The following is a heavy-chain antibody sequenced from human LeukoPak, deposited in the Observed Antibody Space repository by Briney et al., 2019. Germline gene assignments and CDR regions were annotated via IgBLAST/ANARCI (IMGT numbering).Heavy chain of an antibody. V-gene: IGHV5-10-1*01. CDR1: GYSFTSYW. J-gene: IGHJ4*02. CDR3: ERYTTGAFDY. Sequence: GESLRISCKGSGYSFTSYWITWVRQMPGKGLEWMGRIDPSDSYTNYSPSFQGHVTISADKSISTAYLQWSSLKASDTAMYYCERYTTGAFDYWGQGTLVTVSS. D-gene: IGHD1-1*01. CDR2: IDPSDSYT.